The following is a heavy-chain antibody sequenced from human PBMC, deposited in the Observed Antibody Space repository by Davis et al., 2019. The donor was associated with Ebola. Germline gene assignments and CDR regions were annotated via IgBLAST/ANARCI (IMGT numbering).Heavy chain of an antibody. D-gene: IGHD4-23*01. Sequence: PGGSLRLSCVGSGFTFSGSSIHWVRQASGKGLEWLGRVRSKANNHATTYAASVNGRFKISRIDSQNTAYLEMNSLKTEDTAVYFCCRRPGPDETSVETHGYWGRGTLVIVSS. J-gene: IGHJ4*02. CDR1: GFTFSGSS. CDR3: CRRPGPDETSVETHGY. V-gene: IGHV3-73*01. CDR2: VRSKANNHAT.